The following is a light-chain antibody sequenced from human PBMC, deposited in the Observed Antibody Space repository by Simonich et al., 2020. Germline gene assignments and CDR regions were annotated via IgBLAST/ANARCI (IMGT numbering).Light chain of an antibody. CDR2: DAS. J-gene: IGKJ4*01. V-gene: IGKV3-11*01. CDR3: QQRSNWPPLT. Sequence: EIVLTQSPATLSLSPGERATLSCRASQSVSSYLAWYQQKPGQAPRLLNSDASNRATGIPARFSGSVSGTDFTLTISSLEPEDFAVYYCQQRSNWPPLTFGGGTKVEIK. CDR1: QSVSSY.